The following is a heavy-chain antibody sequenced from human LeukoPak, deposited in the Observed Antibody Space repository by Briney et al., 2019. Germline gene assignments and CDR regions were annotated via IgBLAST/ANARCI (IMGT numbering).Heavy chain of an antibody. CDR1: GGSISSSYW. V-gene: IGHV4-4*02. CDR3: ARTLMVRGGNFDY. Sequence: SETLSLTCAVSGGSISSSYWWSWARQPPGKGLGWIGRIYYIGSPYYNPSLRSRVTISVDTSKNQFSLKLSSVTAADTAVYYCARTLMVRGGNFDYWGQGTLVTVSS. J-gene: IGHJ4*02. CDR2: IYYIGSP. D-gene: IGHD3-10*01.